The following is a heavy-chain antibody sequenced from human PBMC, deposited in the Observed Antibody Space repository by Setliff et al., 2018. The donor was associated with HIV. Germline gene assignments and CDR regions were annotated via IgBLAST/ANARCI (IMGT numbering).Heavy chain of an antibody. CDR3: ARVLLTGYYKGAFDI. CDR1: GGSISSTNYF. Sequence: SETLSLTCTVSGGSISSTNYFWGWIRQPPGKGLEWIGTIYYHGSTYYNPSLKSRVTISIDTSKNQFSLQLTSVTAADTAVYYCARVLLTGYYKGAFDIWGQGTMVTVSS. V-gene: IGHV4-39*01. J-gene: IGHJ3*02. CDR2: IYYHGST. D-gene: IGHD3-9*01.